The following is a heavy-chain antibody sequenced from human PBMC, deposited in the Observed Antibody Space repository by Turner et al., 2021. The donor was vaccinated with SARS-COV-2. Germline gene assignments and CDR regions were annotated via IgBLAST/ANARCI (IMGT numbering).Heavy chain of an antibody. Sequence: VRLLESGGALAQPGGSMRLSCAASGFTFSDYYMSWIRQAPGKGLEWVSYISSSSSYTNYADSVKGRFTISRDNAKNSLYLQMNSLRAEDTAVYYCAGAYDYLYKWGQGTLVTVSS. CDR1: GFTFSDYY. V-gene: IGHV3-11*03. CDR3: AGAYDYLYK. J-gene: IGHJ4*02. D-gene: IGHD3-16*01. CDR2: ISSSSSYT.